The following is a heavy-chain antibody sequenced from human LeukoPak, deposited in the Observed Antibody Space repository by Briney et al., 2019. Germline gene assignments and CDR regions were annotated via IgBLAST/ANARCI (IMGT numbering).Heavy chain of an antibody. Sequence: SETLSLTCTVSGDSITTNSYYWSWIRQPPGKGLEWIGGIYHSGFTFYNPALNSRVTISVDTSKNQFSLKFNSVTAADTAVYYCAREGTVRWFDPWGQGTLVTVSS. CDR2: IYHSGFT. CDR3: AREGTVRWFDP. V-gene: IGHV4-39*07. J-gene: IGHJ5*02. CDR1: GDSITTNSYY. D-gene: IGHD1-14*01.